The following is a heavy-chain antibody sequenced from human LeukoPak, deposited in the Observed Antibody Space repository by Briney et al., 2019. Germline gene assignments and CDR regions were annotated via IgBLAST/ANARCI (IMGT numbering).Heavy chain of an antibody. J-gene: IGHJ4*02. D-gene: IGHD4-17*01. CDR3: ARDPSDYGDDDY. Sequence: LGGSLRLSCAASGFTFSSSAMSWVRQAPGKGLEWVSAISNNGGYTYYADSVQGRFTISRDNSKNTLYLQMNSLRAEDTAVYYCARDPSDYGDDDYWGQGTLVTVSS. CDR2: ISNNGGYT. CDR1: GFTFSSSA. V-gene: IGHV3-23*01.